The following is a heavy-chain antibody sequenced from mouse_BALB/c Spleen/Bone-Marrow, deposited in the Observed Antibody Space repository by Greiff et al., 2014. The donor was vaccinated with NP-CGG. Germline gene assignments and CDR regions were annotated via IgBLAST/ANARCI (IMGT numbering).Heavy chain of an antibody. V-gene: IGHV2-9*02. CDR1: GFSLTSYG. Sequence: QVQLQQPGPSLVAPSQSLSITCTVSGFSLTSYGVHWVRQPPGKGLEWLGVIWAGGSTNYNSALMSRLSISKDNSKSQVFLKMNSLQTDDTAMYYCARVYLWYFDVWGAGTTVTVSS. CDR2: IWAGGST. CDR3: ARVYLWYFDV. D-gene: IGHD2-3*01. J-gene: IGHJ1*01.